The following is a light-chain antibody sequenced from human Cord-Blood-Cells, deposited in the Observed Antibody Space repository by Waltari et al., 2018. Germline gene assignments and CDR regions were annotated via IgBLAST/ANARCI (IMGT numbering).Light chain of an antibody. J-gene: IGLJ3*02. CDR1: SGSVSTSYY. V-gene: IGLV8-61*01. Sequence: QTVVNQEPSFSVSPGGTVTLTCGLSSGSVSTSYYPSWYQQTPGQAPRTLIYRTNPRSSGCPDRFSRSILGNKAALTITGAQADDESDYYCVLYMGSGICVFGGGTKLTVL. CDR3: VLYMGSGICV. CDR2: RTN.